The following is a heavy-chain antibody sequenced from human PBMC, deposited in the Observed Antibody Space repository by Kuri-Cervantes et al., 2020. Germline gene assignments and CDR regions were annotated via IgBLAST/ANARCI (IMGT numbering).Heavy chain of an antibody. D-gene: IGHD5-12*01. CDR2: ISWDGGST. CDR3: ARGGEYSGYDTWPGY. V-gene: IGHV3-43D*04. Sequence: GESLKISCAASGFTFDDYAMHWVRQAPGKGLEWVSLISWDGGSTYYADSVKGRFTISRDNSKNSLYLQMNSLRAEDTAVYYCARGGEYSGYDTWPGYWGQGTLVTVSS. CDR1: GFTFDDYA. J-gene: IGHJ4*02.